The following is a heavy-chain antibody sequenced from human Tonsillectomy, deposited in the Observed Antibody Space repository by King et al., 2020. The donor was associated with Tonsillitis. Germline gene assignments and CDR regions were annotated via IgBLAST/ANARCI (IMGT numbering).Heavy chain of an antibody. Sequence: QLQESGPGLVKPSETLSLTCSVSGGSISSYYWSWIRQPAGKGLEWIGRIYISGSTNYNLSLKSRVIMSVDTSKNQFSLKLSSVTAADTAVYYCARESCSGGSCYWGYWGQGILVTVSS. D-gene: IGHD2-15*01. CDR2: IYISGST. CDR1: GGSISSYY. J-gene: IGHJ4*02. CDR3: ARESCSGGSCYWGY. V-gene: IGHV4-4*07.